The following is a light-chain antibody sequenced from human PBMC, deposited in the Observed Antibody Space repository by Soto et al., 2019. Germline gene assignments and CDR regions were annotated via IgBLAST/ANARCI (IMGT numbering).Light chain of an antibody. CDR2: AAS. J-gene: IGKJ2*01. CDR1: QGIKND. Sequence: AIPMTQSPSSLSSSVGDRVTITCRASQGIKNDVAWYQQKPGKAPKLLIYAASSLQSGVPPRFSGSGSGTDFTLTISILQPEDFATYFCLQDYNYPYTFGQGTKLEIK. CDR3: LQDYNYPYT. V-gene: IGKV1-6*01.